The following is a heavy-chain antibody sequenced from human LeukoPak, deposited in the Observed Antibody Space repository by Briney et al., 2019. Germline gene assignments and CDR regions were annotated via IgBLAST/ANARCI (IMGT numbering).Heavy chain of an antibody. CDR2: IDWDDDK. V-gene: IGHV2-70*11. Sequence: SGPTLVNPTQTLTLTCTFSGFSLSTRGMCVSWIRQPPGKALEWLSRIDWDDDKYYSASLKTRLTLSKDTSKNQVVLTTTNMDPVDTATYYCARIRRGYSYGYEVYYFDYWGQGTLVTVSS. CDR3: ARIRRGYSYGYEVYYFDY. D-gene: IGHD5-18*01. J-gene: IGHJ4*02. CDR1: GFSLSTRGMC.